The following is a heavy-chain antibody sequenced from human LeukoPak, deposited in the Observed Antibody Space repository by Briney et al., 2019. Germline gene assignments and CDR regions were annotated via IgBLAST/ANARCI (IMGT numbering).Heavy chain of an antibody. Sequence: GGSLRLSCAASGFTFSSYAMHWVRQAPGKGLEWVSAISGSGGSTYYADSVKGRFTISRDNSKNTLYLQMNSLRAEDTAVYYCANEIAAAGHYYYYGMDVWGQGTTVTVSS. V-gene: IGHV3-23*01. CDR3: ANEIAAAGHYYYYGMDV. J-gene: IGHJ6*02. CDR2: ISGSGGST. CDR1: GFTFSSYA. D-gene: IGHD6-13*01.